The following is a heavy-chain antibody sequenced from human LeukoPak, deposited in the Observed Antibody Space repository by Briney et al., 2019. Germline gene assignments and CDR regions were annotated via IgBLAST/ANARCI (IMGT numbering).Heavy chain of an antibody. D-gene: IGHD6-19*01. Sequence: PSETLSLTCTVSSGSISSSSYYWGWIRQPPGKGLEWIGSIYYSGSTYYNPSLKSRVTISVDTSKNQFSLKLSSVTAADTAVYYCARRSIAVAEYDYWGQGTLVTVSS. CDR3: ARRSIAVAEYDY. CDR2: IYYSGST. J-gene: IGHJ4*02. V-gene: IGHV4-39*01. CDR1: SGSISSSSYY.